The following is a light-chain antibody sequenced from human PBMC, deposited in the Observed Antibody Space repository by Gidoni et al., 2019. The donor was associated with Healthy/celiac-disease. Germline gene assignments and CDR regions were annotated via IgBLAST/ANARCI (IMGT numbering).Light chain of an antibody. CDR1: QSVLYSSNNKNY. J-gene: IGKJ2*01. CDR2: WAS. CDR3: QQYYSTPYT. Sequence: DIVMTQSPALLAVSLGERATINCKSSQSVLYSSNNKNYLAWYQQKPGQPPKLLIYWASTRESGVPDRFSGSGSGTDFTLTISSLQAEDVAVYYCQQYYSTPYTFGQGTKLEIK. V-gene: IGKV4-1*01.